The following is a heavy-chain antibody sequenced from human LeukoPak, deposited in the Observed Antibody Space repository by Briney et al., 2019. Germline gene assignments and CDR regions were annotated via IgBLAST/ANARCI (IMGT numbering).Heavy chain of an antibody. CDR3: ASWPLGGEGQDY. CDR1: GGSISSSSYY. V-gene: IGHV4-39*07. D-gene: IGHD3-16*01. Sequence: SETLSLTCTVSGGSISSSSYYWGWIRQPPGKGLEWIGSIYYSGSTYYNPSLKSRVTISVDTSKNQFSLKLSSVTAADTAVYYCASWPLGGEGQDYWGQGTLVTVSS. CDR2: IYYSGST. J-gene: IGHJ4*02.